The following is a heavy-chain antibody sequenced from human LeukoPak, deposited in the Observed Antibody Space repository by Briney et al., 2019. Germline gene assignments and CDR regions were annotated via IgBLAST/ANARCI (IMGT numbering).Heavy chain of an antibody. V-gene: IGHV3-23*01. CDR2: ISDSGGST. J-gene: IGHJ1*01. CDR1: GFTFSTFT. Sequence: GGSLRLSCAASGFTFSTFTMTWVRQAPGKGLEWVSAISDSGGSTSYADSVKGRFSISRDNSKNMLSPQMNGLRAEDTAIYYCAKDPSTSWYWYFQHWGQGTLVTVSS. CDR3: AKDPSTSWYWYFQH. D-gene: IGHD2-8*02.